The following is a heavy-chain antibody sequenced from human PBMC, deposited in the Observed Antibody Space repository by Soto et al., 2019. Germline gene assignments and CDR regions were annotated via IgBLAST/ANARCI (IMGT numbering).Heavy chain of an antibody. J-gene: IGHJ4*02. D-gene: IGHD1-26*01. CDR2: IYPDDSDT. Sequence: LQISCKPSGYRVANHWSCWFRQITGKGLELMGIIYPDDSDTRYSPSFQGQVTISADKSITTAYLQWSSLKASDTAMYYCARFPRGREQHCFDIWGQGTLVTGSS. V-gene: IGHV5-51*01. CDR1: GYRVANHW. CDR3: ARFPRGREQHCFDI.